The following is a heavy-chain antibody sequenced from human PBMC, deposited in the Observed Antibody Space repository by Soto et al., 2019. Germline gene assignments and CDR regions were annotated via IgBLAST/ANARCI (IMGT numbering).Heavy chain of an antibody. Sequence: PGGSLRLSCAASGFTFSEAWMNWVRQAPGKGLEWVGRIKSKAGGGAIDYAAPVKGRFTISRDDSKDTLYLQINSLKTEDTAVFYCTTHGSFGGVAVAFHFWGQGTMVTVSS. V-gene: IGHV3-15*07. J-gene: IGHJ3*01. CDR1: GFTFSEAW. CDR2: IKSKAGGGAI. CDR3: TTHGSFGGVAVAFHF. D-gene: IGHD3-10*01.